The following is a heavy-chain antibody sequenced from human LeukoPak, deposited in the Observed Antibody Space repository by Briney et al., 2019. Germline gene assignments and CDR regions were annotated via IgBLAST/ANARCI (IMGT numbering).Heavy chain of an antibody. CDR2: IYSGDST. CDR1: GFTVSSNY. J-gene: IGHJ4*02. Sequence: GGSLRLSCAASGFTVSSNYMSWVRQAPGKGLEWVSLIYSGDSTNYADSVKGRFTTSRDNSKNTLYLQMNNLRAEDTAVYYCARDHNSDYILDDWGQGTLVTVSS. V-gene: IGHV3-53*01. CDR3: ARDHNSDYILDD. D-gene: IGHD4-11*01.